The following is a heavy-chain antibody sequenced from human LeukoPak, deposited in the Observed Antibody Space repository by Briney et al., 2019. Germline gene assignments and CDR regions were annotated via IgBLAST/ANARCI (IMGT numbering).Heavy chain of an antibody. CDR1: GGSISSSSYY. D-gene: IGHD4-17*01. V-gene: IGHV4-39*07. Sequence: PSETLSLTCTVSGGSISSSSYYWGWIRQPPGKGLEWIGSIYYSGSTYYNPSLKSRVTISVDTSKNQFSLKLSSVTAADTAVYYCARLEGPYGDPAYFDYWGQGTLVTVSS. J-gene: IGHJ4*02. CDR2: IYYSGST. CDR3: ARLEGPYGDPAYFDY.